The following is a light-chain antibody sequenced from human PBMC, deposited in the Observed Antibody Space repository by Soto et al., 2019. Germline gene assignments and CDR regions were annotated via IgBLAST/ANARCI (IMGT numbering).Light chain of an antibody. CDR3: QQYGSSPWT. Sequence: EIVLTQSPGTLSLSPGERATLSCRASQSVRSSYLAWYQQKPGQAPRLLIYSASSRATGIPDRFSGSGSGTDFILTISRLEPEDFAVYYCQQYGSSPWTFGQGTKVEIK. V-gene: IGKV3-20*01. CDR1: QSVRSSY. CDR2: SAS. J-gene: IGKJ1*01.